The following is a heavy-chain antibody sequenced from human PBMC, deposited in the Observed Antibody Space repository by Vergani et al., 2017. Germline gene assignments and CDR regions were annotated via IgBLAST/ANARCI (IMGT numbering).Heavy chain of an antibody. V-gene: IGHV4-39*07. D-gene: IGHD2-21*01. CDR1: GGSISSSSYY. CDR3: AGGNCGVNCPKYNWLAP. CDR2: IYYSGST. J-gene: IGHJ5*02. Sequence: QVQLQESGPGLVKPSETLSLTCTVPGGSISSSSYYWGWIRQPPGKGLEWIGSIYYSGSTYHNPSLKSRVTISVDTSKNQFSLSLSSVTAADTAVYYCAGGNCGVNCPKYNWLAPWGRGILVTVSS.